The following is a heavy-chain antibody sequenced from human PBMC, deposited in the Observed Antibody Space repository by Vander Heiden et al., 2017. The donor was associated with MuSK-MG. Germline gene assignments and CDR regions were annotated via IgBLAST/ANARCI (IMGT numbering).Heavy chain of an antibody. CDR2: IYYSGST. CDR3: ARHGRLGDISY. CDR1: GGSISSSSYY. J-gene: IGHJ4*02. Sequence: QLQLQESGPGLVKPSETLSLTCTVSGGSISSSSYYWGWIRQPPGKGLEWIGSIYYSGSTYYNPSLKSRVTISVDTSKNQFSLKLSSVTAADTAVYYCARHGRLGDISYWGQGTLVTVSS. V-gene: IGHV4-39*01. D-gene: IGHD2-15*01.